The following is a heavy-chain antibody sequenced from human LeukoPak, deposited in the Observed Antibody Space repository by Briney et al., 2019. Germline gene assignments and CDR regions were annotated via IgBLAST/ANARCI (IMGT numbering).Heavy chain of an antibody. D-gene: IGHD2-2*01. CDR1: GFTFSDYA. J-gene: IGHJ4*02. V-gene: IGHV3-49*04. CDR3: TRGNQVLLYFFDY. CDR2: IRSKAYGGTT. Sequence: PGRSLRLSCTASGFTFSDYAMSWVRQAPGKGLEWVGFIRSKAYGGTTEYAASVKGRFTISRDDSKSIAYLEMNSLITEDTAVYYCTRGNQVLLYFFDYRGQGTLATVSS.